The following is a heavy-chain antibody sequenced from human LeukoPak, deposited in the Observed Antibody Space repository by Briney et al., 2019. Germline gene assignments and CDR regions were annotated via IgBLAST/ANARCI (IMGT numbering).Heavy chain of an antibody. J-gene: IGHJ4*02. CDR2: ISSSSSYI. D-gene: IGHD3-10*01. Sequence: GRSLRLSCAASGFTFSSYSMNWVRQAPGKGLEWVSFISSSSSYIYYADSVKGRFTISRDNAKNSLYLQMNSLRAEDTAVYYCARGLLWFGNYDYWGQGTLVTVSS. CDR3: ARGLLWFGNYDY. V-gene: IGHV3-21*01. CDR1: GFTFSSYS.